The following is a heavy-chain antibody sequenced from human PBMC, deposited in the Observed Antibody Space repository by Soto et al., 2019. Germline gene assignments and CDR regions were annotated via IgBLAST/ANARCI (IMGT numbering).Heavy chain of an antibody. J-gene: IGHJ5*02. V-gene: IGHV4-59*08. CDR1: GGSISSYY. D-gene: IGHD2-2*01. CDR3: ARHPLSSTYNWFDP. CDR2: IYYSGST. Sequence: SETLSLTCTVSGGSISSYYWSWIRQPPGKGLEWIGSIYYSGSTYYNPSLKSRVTISVDTSKNQFSLKLSSVTAADTAVYYCARHPLSSTYNWFDPWGQGTLVTVSS.